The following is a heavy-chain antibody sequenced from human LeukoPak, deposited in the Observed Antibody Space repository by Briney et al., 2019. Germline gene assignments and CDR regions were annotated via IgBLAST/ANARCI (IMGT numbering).Heavy chain of an antibody. D-gene: IGHD1-26*01. CDR1: GFTFSNAW. CDR3: TRGRWELSTYGMDV. Sequence: PGGSLRLSCAASGFTFSNAWMSWVRQAPGKGLEWVGRIKTKVNGGTADYAAPVKGRFTISRDDSKSIAYLQMNSLKTEDTAVYYCTRGRWELSTYGMDVWGQGTTVTVSS. CDR2: IKTKVNGGTA. V-gene: IGHV3-15*01. J-gene: IGHJ6*02.